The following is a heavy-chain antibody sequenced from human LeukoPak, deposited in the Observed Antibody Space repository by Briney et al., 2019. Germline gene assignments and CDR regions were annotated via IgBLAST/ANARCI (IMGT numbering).Heavy chain of an antibody. V-gene: IGHV3-21*01. Sequence: PGGSLRLSCAASGFTFSSYSMNWVRQAPGXGLEWVSSISSSSSYIYYADSVKGRFTISRDNAKNSLYLQMNSLRAEDTAVYYCARWHYDSSGYYLFDYWGQGTLVTVSS. D-gene: IGHD3-22*01. CDR1: GFTFSSYS. J-gene: IGHJ4*02. CDR3: ARWHYDSSGYYLFDY. CDR2: ISSSSSYI.